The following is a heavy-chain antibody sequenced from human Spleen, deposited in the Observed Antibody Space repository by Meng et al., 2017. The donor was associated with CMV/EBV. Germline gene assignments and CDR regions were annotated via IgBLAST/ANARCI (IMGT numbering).Heavy chain of an antibody. J-gene: IGHJ4*02. Sequence: QVQLVQSGAEVNKPGASLKVACKASGYTFTSYYMHWVRQAPGQGLEWMGIINPSSGSTSYAQKFQVRVSMTRDTSTSTVYMELSSLRSEDTAVYYCARDGLGNYYYGYWGQGTLVTVSS. D-gene: IGHD3/OR15-3a*01. V-gene: IGHV1-46*01. CDR2: INPSSGST. CDR1: GYTFTSYY. CDR3: ARDGLGNYYYGY.